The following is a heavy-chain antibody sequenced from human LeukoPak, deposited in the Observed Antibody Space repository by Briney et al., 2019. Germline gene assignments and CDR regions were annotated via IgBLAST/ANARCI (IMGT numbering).Heavy chain of an antibody. CDR3: AREGGAVAGIHYYYYMDV. V-gene: IGHV3-21*01. J-gene: IGHJ6*03. CDR2: ISSSSYI. CDR1: VFTFRSYD. D-gene: IGHD6-19*01. Sequence: RPGGSLRLSCAASVFTFRSYDMNWVRQAPGKGLEWVSSISSSSYIYYADSVKGRFTISRDNAKNSLYLQMNSLRAEDTAVYYCAREGGAVAGIHYYYYMDVWGKGTTVAVSS.